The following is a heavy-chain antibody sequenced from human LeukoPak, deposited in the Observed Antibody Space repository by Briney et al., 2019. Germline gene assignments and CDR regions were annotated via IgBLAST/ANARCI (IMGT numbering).Heavy chain of an antibody. CDR2: IRYDGSNK. D-gene: IGHD2-2*01. J-gene: IGHJ6*03. V-gene: IGHV3-30*02. Sequence: PGGSLRLSCAASGFTFSSYGMHWVRQAPGKGLEWVAFIRYDGSNKYYADSVKGRFTISRDNSKNTLYLQMNSLRAEDTAVYYCAKDRVDCSSTSCLYYYYYYMDVWGKGTTVTVPS. CDR1: GFTFSSYG. CDR3: AKDRVDCSSTSCLYYYYYYMDV.